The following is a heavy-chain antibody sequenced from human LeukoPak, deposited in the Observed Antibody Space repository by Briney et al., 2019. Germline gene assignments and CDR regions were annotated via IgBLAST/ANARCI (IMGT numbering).Heavy chain of an antibody. V-gene: IGHV3-23*01. CDR1: GFTFSLYA. D-gene: IGHD4-17*01. Sequence: GGSLRLSCEASGFTFSLYAMMWVRQAPGKGLEWVAAIRGSGAITQYADSVKGRFTISRVNSRNTLFLQMNSLRAEDTAVYFCARDPNGDYIGAFEFWGQGTMVTVSS. J-gene: IGHJ3*01. CDR3: ARDPNGDYIGAFEF. CDR2: IRGSGAIT.